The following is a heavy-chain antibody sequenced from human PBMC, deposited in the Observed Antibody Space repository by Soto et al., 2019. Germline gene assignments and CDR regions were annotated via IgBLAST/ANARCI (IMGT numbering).Heavy chain of an antibody. D-gene: IGHD5-18*01. CDR1: GFSFSTYG. CDR2: ITSSNGNT. J-gene: IGHJ2*01. Sequence: QLQLVQSGAEVKNPGASVRVSCKASGFSFSTYGNTWVRPAPGQGLEWQGRITSSNGNTHYAQNLQSRVTMTTAAFTSIAYMELWRLSSDVTAVYYCARGNSYGSYWYFDLWGRGTLVTVFS. V-gene: IGHV1-18*04. CDR3: ARGNSYGSYWYFDL.